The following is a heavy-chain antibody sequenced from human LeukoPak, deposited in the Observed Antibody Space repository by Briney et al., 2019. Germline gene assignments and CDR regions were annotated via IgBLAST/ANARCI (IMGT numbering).Heavy chain of an antibody. D-gene: IGHD3-22*01. CDR2: IYHSGST. J-gene: IGHJ4*02. CDR1: GYSISSGYY. V-gene: IGHV4-38-2*02. Sequence: SETLSLTCTVSGYSISSGYYWGWIRQPPGKGLEWIGSIYHSGSTYYNPSLKSRVTISVDTPKNQFSLKLSSVTAADTAVYYCARDYYDSSGYYDWGQGTLVTVSS. CDR3: ARDYYDSSGYYD.